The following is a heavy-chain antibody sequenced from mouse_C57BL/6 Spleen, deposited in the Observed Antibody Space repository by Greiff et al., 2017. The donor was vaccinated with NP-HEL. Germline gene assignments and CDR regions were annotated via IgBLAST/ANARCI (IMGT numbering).Heavy chain of an antibody. V-gene: IGHV14-4*01. J-gene: IGHJ3*01. CDR3: TTDTTGGFAY. Sequence: EVQLQQSGAELVRPGASVKLSCTASGFNIKDDYMHWVKQRPEQGLEWIGWIDPENGDPEYASKFQGKATITADTSSNTAYLQLSSLTSEDTAVYYCTTDTTGGFAYWGQGTLVTVSA. CDR2: IDPENGDP. CDR1: GFNIKDDY. D-gene: IGHD1-1*01.